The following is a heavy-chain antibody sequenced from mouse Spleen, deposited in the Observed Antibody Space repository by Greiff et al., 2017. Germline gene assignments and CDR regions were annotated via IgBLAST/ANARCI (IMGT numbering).Heavy chain of an antibody. CDR3: TRDEGY. V-gene: IGHV5-6-4*01. CDR2: ISSGGSYT. Sequence: EVHLVESGGGLVKPGGSLKLSCAASGFTFSSYTMSWVRQTPEKRLEWVATISSGGSYTYYPDSVKGRFTITRDNAKNTLYLQMSSLKSEDTAMYYCTRDEGYWGQGTTLTVSS. J-gene: IGHJ2*01. CDR1: GFTFSSYT.